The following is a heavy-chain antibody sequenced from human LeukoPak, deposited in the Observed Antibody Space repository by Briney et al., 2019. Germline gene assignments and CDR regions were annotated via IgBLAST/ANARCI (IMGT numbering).Heavy chain of an antibody. J-gene: IGHJ6*03. D-gene: IGHD3-10*01. CDR2: INPNSGGT. CDR3: ARVPPYYYGSGSYQYYYYYMDV. CDR1: GYTFTGYY. V-gene: IGHV1-2*02. Sequence: GASVKVSCKAPGYTFTGYYMHWVRQAPGQGLEWMGWINPNSGGTNYAQKFQGRVTMTRDTSISTAYMELSRLRSDDTAVYYCARVPPYYYGSGSYQYYYYYMDVWGKGTTVTISS.